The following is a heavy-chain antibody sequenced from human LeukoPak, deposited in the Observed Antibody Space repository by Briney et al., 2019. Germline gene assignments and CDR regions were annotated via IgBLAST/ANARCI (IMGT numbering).Heavy chain of an antibody. CDR3: ARGAKMATRGFDY. CDR2: IYNSGIT. V-gene: IGHV4-34*09. Sequence: SETLSLTCAVYGGSFSGYYWSWIRQHPGKGLEWIGYIYNSGITHTRPSLKSRVTISVDTSKKQLSLKLRYVTAADTAVYYCARGAKMATRGFDYWGQGTLVTVSS. CDR1: GGSFSGYY. J-gene: IGHJ4*02. D-gene: IGHD5-24*01.